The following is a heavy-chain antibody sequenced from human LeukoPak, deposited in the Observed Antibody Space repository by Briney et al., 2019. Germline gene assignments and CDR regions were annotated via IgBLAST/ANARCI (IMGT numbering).Heavy chain of an antibody. CDR2: ISGSGGST. Sequence: PGGSLRLSCAASGFTFSSYAMSWVRQAPGKGLEWGSGISGSGGSTYYADSVKGRFTISRDTSKNTLYLQMNSLRAEDNAVYYCAKGRYSGSYYNWFDPWRQGTLVTVSS. V-gene: IGHV3-23*01. J-gene: IGHJ5*02. CDR1: GFTFSSYA. CDR3: AKGRYSGSYYNWFDP. D-gene: IGHD1-26*01.